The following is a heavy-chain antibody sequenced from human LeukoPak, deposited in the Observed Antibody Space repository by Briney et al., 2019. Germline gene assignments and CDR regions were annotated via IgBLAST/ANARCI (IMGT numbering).Heavy chain of an antibody. V-gene: IGHV3-53*01. D-gene: IGHD3/OR15-3a*01. CDR2: IYSGGST. J-gene: IGHJ4*02. CDR3: ARAQDWFHLDY. Sequence: GGSLRLSCAASGFTVSSNYMSWVRQAPGKGLEWVSVIYSGGSTYYADSVKGRFTISRDNSKNTLYLQMNSLRAEDTAVYYCARAQDWFHLDYWGQGTLVTVSS. CDR1: GFTVSSNY.